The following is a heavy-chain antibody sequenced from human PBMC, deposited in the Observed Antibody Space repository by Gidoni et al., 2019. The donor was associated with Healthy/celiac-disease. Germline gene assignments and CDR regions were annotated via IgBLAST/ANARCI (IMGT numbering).Heavy chain of an antibody. V-gene: IGHV3-73*02. D-gene: IGHD3-22*01. Sequence: EVQLVASGGGLVQPGGSLKLSCAPPGFTFSGSAMHCVRQASGKGLEWVGRIRSKANSYATAYAASVKGRFTISRDDSKNTAYLQMNSLKTEDTAVYYCTRLNPDSGYYYYDAFDIWGQGTMVTVSS. CDR2: IRSKANSYAT. CDR1: GFTFSGSA. CDR3: TRLNPDSGYYYYDAFDI. J-gene: IGHJ3*02.